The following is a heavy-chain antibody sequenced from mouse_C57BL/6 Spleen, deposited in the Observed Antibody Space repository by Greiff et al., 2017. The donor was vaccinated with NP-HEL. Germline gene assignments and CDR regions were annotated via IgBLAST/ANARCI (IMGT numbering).Heavy chain of an antibody. V-gene: IGHV3-6*01. CDR2: ISYDGSN. CDR3: ARAYGPRGPYAMDY. CDR1: GYSITSGYY. D-gene: IGHD2-10*02. Sequence: DVQLQESGPGLVKPSQSLSLTCSVTGYSITSGYYWNWIRQFPGNKLEWMGYISYDGSNNYNPSLKNRISITRDTSKNQFFLKLNSVTTEDTATYYCARAYGPRGPYAMDYWGQGTSVTVSS. J-gene: IGHJ4*01.